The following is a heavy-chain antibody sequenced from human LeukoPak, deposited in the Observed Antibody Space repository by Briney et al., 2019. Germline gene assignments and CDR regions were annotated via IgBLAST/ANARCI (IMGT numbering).Heavy chain of an antibody. Sequence: GASVKVSCKASGYTFTGYYMHWVRQAPGQGLEWIGWINPNSGGTNYAQKFQGRVTMTRDTSISTAYMELSRLRSDDTAVYYCARVSIAARRVDYWGQGTLVTVSS. CDR2: INPNSGGT. V-gene: IGHV1-2*02. J-gene: IGHJ4*02. CDR1: GYTFTGYY. CDR3: ARVSIAARRVDY. D-gene: IGHD6-6*01.